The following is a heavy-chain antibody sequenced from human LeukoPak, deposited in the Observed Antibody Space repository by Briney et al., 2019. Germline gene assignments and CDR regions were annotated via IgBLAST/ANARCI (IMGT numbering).Heavy chain of an antibody. CDR1: GFTFSTYW. CDR2: INSDGSST. Sequence: GGSLRLSCAASGFTFSTYWMHRVRQAPGKGLVWVSCINSDGSSTSYADSVKGRFTISRDNAKNTLYLQMNSLRAEDTAVYYCARGLTTLTTSVDYWGQGTLVTVSS. J-gene: IGHJ4*02. V-gene: IGHV3-74*01. CDR3: ARGLTTLTTSVDY. D-gene: IGHD4-17*01.